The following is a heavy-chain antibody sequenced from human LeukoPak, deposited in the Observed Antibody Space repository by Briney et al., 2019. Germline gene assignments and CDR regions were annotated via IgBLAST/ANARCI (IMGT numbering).Heavy chain of an antibody. CDR2: IIPIFGTA. Sequence: ASVKVSCKASGGTFSSYAISWVRQAPGQGPEWMGGIIPIFGTANYAQKFQGRVTITTDESTSTAYMELSSLRSEDTAVYYCAGSYSGSLDYWGQGTLVTVSS. D-gene: IGHD1-26*01. CDR3: AGSYSGSLDY. V-gene: IGHV1-69*05. CDR1: GGTFSSYA. J-gene: IGHJ4*02.